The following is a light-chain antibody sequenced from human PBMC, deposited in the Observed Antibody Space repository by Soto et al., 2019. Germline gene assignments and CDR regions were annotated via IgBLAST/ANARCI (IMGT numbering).Light chain of an antibody. Sequence: DIQMTQSHTTLSASVGDSVTIACRASQSISSWLAWYQQKPGIAPKLLISDASSLESGVPSRFSGSGSGTEFNLTISSLQPDDFATYYCQHYETYPAFGQGTKVEIK. CDR3: QHYETYPA. J-gene: IGKJ1*01. CDR2: DAS. V-gene: IGKV1-5*01. CDR1: QSISSW.